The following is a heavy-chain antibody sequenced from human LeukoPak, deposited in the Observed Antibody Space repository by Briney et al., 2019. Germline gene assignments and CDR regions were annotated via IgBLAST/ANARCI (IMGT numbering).Heavy chain of an antibody. CDR3: ARESVAPDY. CDR1: GASISGYY. J-gene: IGHJ4*02. V-gene: IGHV4-4*07. D-gene: IGHD4-23*01. Sequence: KPSETLSLTCTVSGASISGYYWNWIRQPAGKGLEWIGRVYTSGSPNYNPSLKSRLTMSEDTSKNQFSLKLSSVTAADTAVYYCARESVAPDYWGQGTLVTVSS. CDR2: VYTSGSP.